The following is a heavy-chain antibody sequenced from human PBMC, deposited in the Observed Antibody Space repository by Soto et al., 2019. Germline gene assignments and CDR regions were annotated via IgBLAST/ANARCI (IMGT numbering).Heavy chain of an antibody. CDR1: GFTFSSYS. D-gene: IGHD2-2*01. CDR3: ARGGGWSSTSCYYYYYYGMDV. J-gene: IGHJ6*02. Sequence: EVQLVESGGGLVQPGGSLRLSCAASGFTFSSYSMNWVRQAPGKGLEWVSYISSSSSTIYYADYVKGRFTISRDNAKNSLYLQMNSLRDEDTAVYYCARGGGWSSTSCYYYYYYGMDVWGQGTTVTVSS. CDR2: ISSSSSTI. V-gene: IGHV3-48*02.